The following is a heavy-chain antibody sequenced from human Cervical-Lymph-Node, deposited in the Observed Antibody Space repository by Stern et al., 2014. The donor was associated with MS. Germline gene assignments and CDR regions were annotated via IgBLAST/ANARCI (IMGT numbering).Heavy chain of an antibody. CDR2: VYYGGPS. CDR3: SGAYYYASGTYYPDY. CDR1: GGSISSSSYF. Sequence: QLQLQESGPGLVRTSETLSLTCTVSGGSISSSSYFWGWIRQSPGKGLEWIGSVYYGGPSYYNPSQKSRVPVPIDPSKNQYSLRLGSVTAADTAVYYCSGAYYYASGTYYPDYWGQGTLITVSS. V-gene: IGHV4-39*01. D-gene: IGHD3-10*01. J-gene: IGHJ4*02.